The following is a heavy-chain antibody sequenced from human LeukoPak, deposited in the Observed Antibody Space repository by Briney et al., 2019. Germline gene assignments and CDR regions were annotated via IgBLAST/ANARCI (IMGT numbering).Heavy chain of an antibody. J-gene: IGHJ4*02. CDR3: ARDLIYTDIVVVPAAMGFDY. CDR2: INTNTGNP. D-gene: IGHD2-2*01. V-gene: IGHV7-4-1*02. Sequence: ASVRVSCKASGYTFTSYAMNWVRQAPGQGLEWMGWINTNTGNPTYAQGFTGRFVFSLDTSVSTAYLQISSLKAEDTAVYYCARDLIYTDIVVVPAAMGFDYWGQGTLVTVSS. CDR1: GYTFTSYA.